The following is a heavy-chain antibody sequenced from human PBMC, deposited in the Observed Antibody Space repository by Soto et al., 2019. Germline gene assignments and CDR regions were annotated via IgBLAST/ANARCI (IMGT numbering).Heavy chain of an antibody. CDR2: IYYSGST. J-gene: IGHJ5*02. CDR3: ARVSVVPAAIAGHNPGVNWFGP. D-gene: IGHD2-2*02. V-gene: IGHV4-59*01. Sequence: SETLSLTCTVSGGSISSYYWSWIRQPPGKGLEWIGYIYYSGSTNYNPSLKSRVTISVDTSKNQFSLKLSSVTAADTAVYYCARVSVVPAAIAGHNPGVNWFGPWCRGTLVTVS. CDR1: GGSISSYY.